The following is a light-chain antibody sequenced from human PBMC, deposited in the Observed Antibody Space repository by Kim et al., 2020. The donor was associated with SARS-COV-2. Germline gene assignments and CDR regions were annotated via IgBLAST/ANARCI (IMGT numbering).Light chain of an antibody. CDR2: EAS. CDR3: QQFSNYPYT. CDR1: QGVGGTF. Sequence: ASVWDRVSSTCRASQGVGGTFLAWYQQKPGKAPNLLIYEASTLQSGVPARFSGGASGTDFTLTISSLQPEDFATYYCQQFSNYPYTFGQGTKLEIK. J-gene: IGKJ2*01. V-gene: IGKV1-9*01.